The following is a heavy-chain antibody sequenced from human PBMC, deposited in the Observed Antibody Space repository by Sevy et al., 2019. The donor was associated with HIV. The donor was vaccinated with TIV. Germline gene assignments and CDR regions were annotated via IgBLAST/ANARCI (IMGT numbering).Heavy chain of an antibody. V-gene: IGHV3-30*02. D-gene: IGHD2-8*01. Sequence: GGSLRLSCAASGFSLTTSDMHWVRQAPGKGLEWVAYVRNDGSNKYYADSVRDRFTISRDSPKNTPNLQMNSLRDEDTAIYYCARGRKTTEEWLEELDYYYGLDVWGQGTTVTVSS. CDR3: ARGRKTTEEWLEELDYYYGLDV. J-gene: IGHJ6*02. CDR2: VRNDGSNK. CDR1: GFSLTTSD.